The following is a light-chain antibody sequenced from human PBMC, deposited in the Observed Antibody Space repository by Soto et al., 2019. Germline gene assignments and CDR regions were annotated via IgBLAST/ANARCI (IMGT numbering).Light chain of an antibody. V-gene: IGKV1-17*03. CDR3: LQHNSYPLP. CDR2: SAS. Sequence: DIPMTQSPSAMSASVGDRVTINCRASQDIKYYLAWFQQKPGKVPKRLIYSASSLQSGVPSRFSGSGSGTKFTLTISGLQPEDSATYYCLQHNSYPLPFGGGTKVEIK. CDR1: QDIKYY. J-gene: IGKJ4*01.